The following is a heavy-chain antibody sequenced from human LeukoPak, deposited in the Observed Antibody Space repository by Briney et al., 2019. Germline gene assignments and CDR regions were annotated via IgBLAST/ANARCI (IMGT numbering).Heavy chain of an antibody. CDR3: AGGISGYDSY. CDR2: INSDGSIT. CDR1: GFTFSSHW. Sequence: GGSLRLSCAASGFTFSSHWMHWVRQAPGKGLVWVSHINSDGSITTYADSVKGRFTISRDNAKNTVYLQMNSLRAEDTAVYYCAGGISGYDSYWGQGTLVTVSS. J-gene: IGHJ4*02. V-gene: IGHV3-74*01. D-gene: IGHD5-12*01.